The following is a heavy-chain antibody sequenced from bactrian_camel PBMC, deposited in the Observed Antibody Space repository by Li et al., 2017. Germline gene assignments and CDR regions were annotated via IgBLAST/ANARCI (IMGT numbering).Heavy chain of an antibody. CDR3: AKGAVKPHQAAGSGVV. J-gene: IGHJ4*01. D-gene: IGHD2*01. CDR2: TGGG. CDR1: RFTVSDYW. V-gene: IGHV3S1*01. Sequence: HVQLVESGGSLVQPGGSLRLSCVASRFTVSDYWITWVRQAPGKGLVWVSRTGGGYADSVKGRFTISRDNAKNTVYLQMNSLKPEDTAVYYCAKGAVKPHQAAGSGVVRGQGTQVTVS.